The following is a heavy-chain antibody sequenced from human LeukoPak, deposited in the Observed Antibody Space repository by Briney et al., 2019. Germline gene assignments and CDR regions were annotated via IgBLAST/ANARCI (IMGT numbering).Heavy chain of an antibody. CDR3: ARGGRRTKDRDAFDI. CDR1: GYTFTSYG. CDR2: ISAYNGNT. V-gene: IGHV1-18*04. Sequence: ASVKAPCKASGYTFTSYGISWVRQAPGQGLEWMGWISAYNGNTNYAQKLQGRVTMTTDTSTSTAYMELRSLRSDDTAVYYCARGGRRTKDRDAFDIWGQGTMVTVSS. D-gene: IGHD6-25*01. J-gene: IGHJ3*02.